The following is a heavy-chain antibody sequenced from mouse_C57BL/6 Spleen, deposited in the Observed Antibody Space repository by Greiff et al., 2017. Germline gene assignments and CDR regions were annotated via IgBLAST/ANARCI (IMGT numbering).Heavy chain of an antibody. Sequence: EVKVVQSGAELVRPGASVKLSCTASGFNIKDYYMHWVKQRPEQGLEWIGRIDPEDGDTEYAPKFQGKATLTADTSSNTAYLQLISLTSEDTAVYYWATHSSPLKYCDDWGTGTTVTVSA. J-gene: IGHJ1*03. V-gene: IGHV14-1*01. CDR2: IDPEDGDT. CDR3: ATHSSPLKYCDD. D-gene: IGHD1-1*01. CDR1: GFNIKDYY.